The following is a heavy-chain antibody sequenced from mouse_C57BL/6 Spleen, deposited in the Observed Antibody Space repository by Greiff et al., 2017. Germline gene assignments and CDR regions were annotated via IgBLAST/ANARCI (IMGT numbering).Heavy chain of an antibody. V-gene: IGHV1-61*01. CDR2: IYPSDSET. CDR1: GYTFTSYW. J-gene: IGHJ1*03. CDR3: ARETVVKYFDG. Sequence: VQLQQPGAELVRPGSSVKLSCKASGYTFTSYWMDWVKQRPGQGLEWIGNIYPSDSETHYNQKFKDKATLTVDKSSSTDYMQLSSRTSEDSAVYDGARETVVKYFDGWGTGTTVTVSS. D-gene: IGHD1-1*01.